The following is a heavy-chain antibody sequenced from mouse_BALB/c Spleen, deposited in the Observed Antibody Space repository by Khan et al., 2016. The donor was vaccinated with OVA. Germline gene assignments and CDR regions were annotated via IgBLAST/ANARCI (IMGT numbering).Heavy chain of an antibody. CDR1: GYSITSGYY. D-gene: IGHD1-1*01. J-gene: IGHJ3*01. CDR3: ACKSYYQGAD. Sequence: EVQLQESGPGLVKPSQSLSLTCSVTGYSITSGYYWSWIRQFPGNRLEWMGNISYDGSNNYNPSLKNRISITRDTSKKQFFLKLNSVTTEDTATYYCACKSYYQGADWGQGTLVTVAA. CDR2: ISYDGSN. V-gene: IGHV3-6*02.